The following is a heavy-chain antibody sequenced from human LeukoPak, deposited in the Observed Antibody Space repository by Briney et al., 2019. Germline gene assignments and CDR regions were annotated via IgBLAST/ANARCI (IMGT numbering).Heavy chain of an antibody. Sequence: GGSLRLSCAASGFTFSSYAMHWVRQAPGKGLEWVAVISYDGSNKYYADSVKGRFTISRDNSKNTLYLQMNSLRAEDTAVYYCAREGYDSSSYYYSGDAFDIWGQGTMVTVSS. CDR1: GFTFSSYA. D-gene: IGHD3-22*01. J-gene: IGHJ3*02. CDR3: AREGYDSSSYYYSGDAFDI. V-gene: IGHV3-30-3*01. CDR2: ISYDGSNK.